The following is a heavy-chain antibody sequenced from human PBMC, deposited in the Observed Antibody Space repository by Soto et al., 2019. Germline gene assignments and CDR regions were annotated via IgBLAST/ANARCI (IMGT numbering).Heavy chain of an antibody. CDR1: GFSLRSSGVG. J-gene: IGHJ6*02. Sequence: QITLKESGPTLVKPTQTRTLTCTFSGFSLRSSGVGVGWIRQPPGKALEWLALIYWDDNERYNPSLKSRLTITKNTSKNQVVITRTNMDPVNTATYYCAHDNLKHDGMDVWGQGTTVTVSS. CDR3: AHDNLKHDGMDV. V-gene: IGHV2-5*02. CDR2: IYWDDNE.